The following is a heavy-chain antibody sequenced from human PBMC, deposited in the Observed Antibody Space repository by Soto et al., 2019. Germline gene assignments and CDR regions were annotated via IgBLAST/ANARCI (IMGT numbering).Heavy chain of an antibody. CDR1: GFSFRDSA. D-gene: IGHD6-6*01. J-gene: IGHJ6*02. V-gene: IGHV3-23*01. CDR2: ISDSGGKI. Sequence: EVQLLESGGGLVQPGGSLRLSCVASGFSFRDSAMSWVRQAPGKGLEWVTGISDSGGKIYYADSVKGRFTISRDNSKNSVYVQRNSLRAEDTAVYYCVKDRKVYGVWGQGTTVTVSS. CDR3: VKDRKVYGV.